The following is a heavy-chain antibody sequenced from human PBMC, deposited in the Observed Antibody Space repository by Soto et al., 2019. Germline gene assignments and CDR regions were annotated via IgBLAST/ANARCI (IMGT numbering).Heavy chain of an antibody. V-gene: IGHV1-8*01. Sequence: ASVKVSCKASGYTFTSDDINWLRQATGQGLEWMGWMNPNSGNTGYAQKFQGRVTMTRNTSISTAYMELSSLRSEDTAVYYCARGRPTAAARLNDYWGQGTLVTVSS. J-gene: IGHJ4*02. CDR1: GYTFTSDD. D-gene: IGHD6-13*01. CDR3: ARGRPTAAARLNDY. CDR2: MNPNSGNT.